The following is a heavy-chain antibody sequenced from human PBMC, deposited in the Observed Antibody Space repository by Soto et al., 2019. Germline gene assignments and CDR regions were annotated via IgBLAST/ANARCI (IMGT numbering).Heavy chain of an antibody. CDR2: ISGSGGST. V-gene: IGHV3-23*01. CDR3: ATYGDIVVVTAIHPGAFDI. CDR1: GFTFSSYA. D-gene: IGHD2-21*02. J-gene: IGHJ3*02. Sequence: GGSLRLSCAASGFTFSSYAMSWVRQAPGKGLEWVSAISGSGGSTYYADSVKGRFTISRDNSKNTLYLQMNSLRAEDTAVYYCATYGDIVVVTAIHPGAFDIWGQGTMVTVSS.